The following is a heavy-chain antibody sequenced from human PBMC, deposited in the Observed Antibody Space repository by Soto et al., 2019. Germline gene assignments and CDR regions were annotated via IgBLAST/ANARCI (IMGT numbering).Heavy chain of an antibody. CDR2: ISYDGSKK. J-gene: IGHJ6*03. V-gene: IGHV3-30*18. CDR1: GFTFSSYG. D-gene: IGHD4-17*01. CDR3: AKDYGDYGSYYYYYMDV. Sequence: QVQLVESGGGVVQPGRSLRLSCAAPGFTFSSYGMHWVRQAPGKGREWVAVISYDGSKKYYADSVKGRFTIPRTNSKNTMYLQMHSLRAEDTAVSYCAKDYGDYGSYYYYYMDVWGKGTTVTVSS.